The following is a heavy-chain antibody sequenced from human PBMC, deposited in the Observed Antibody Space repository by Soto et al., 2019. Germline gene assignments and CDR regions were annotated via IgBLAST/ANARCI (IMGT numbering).Heavy chain of an antibody. CDR2: TKSGASTI. CDR1: GFDFKSYE. J-gene: IGHJ3*02. CDR3: VKEKSVMYSGYDAFEI. Sequence: GGSLRLSCAASGFDFKSYEMDWVRQAPGKGLEWVAYTKSGASTIFYTDSVKGRFTISRDDVKNLLFLEMNNLSAEDTAVYYCVKEKSVMYSGYDAFEIWGHGTLVTVS. V-gene: IGHV3-48*03. D-gene: IGHD5-12*01.